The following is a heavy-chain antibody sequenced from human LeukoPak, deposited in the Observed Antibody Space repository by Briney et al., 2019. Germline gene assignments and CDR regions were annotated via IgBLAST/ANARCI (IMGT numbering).Heavy chain of an antibody. J-gene: IGHJ4*02. CDR3: AGEGASFVPFDY. CDR1: GGSISSYY. D-gene: IGHD1-26*01. CDR2: IYTSGST. Sequence: SETLSLTCTVSGGSISSYYWSWIRQPAGKGLEWIGRIYTSGSTNYNPSLKSRVTMSVDTSKNQFSLKPSPVTAADTALYYCAGEGASFVPFDYWGQGTLVTVSS. V-gene: IGHV4-4*07.